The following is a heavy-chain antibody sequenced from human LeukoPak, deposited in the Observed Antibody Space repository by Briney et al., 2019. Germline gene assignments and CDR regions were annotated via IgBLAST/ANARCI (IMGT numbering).Heavy chain of an antibody. CDR2: INHSGGT. J-gene: IGHJ1*01. D-gene: IGHD3-22*01. Sequence: SETLSLTCGVYGGSFSGYYWSWIRQPPGKGLEWIGEINHSGGTNYNPSLKSRVTISVDTSKNQFSLKLSSVTAADPAVYYCARDGDYYDSSGYYYVWGQGTLVTVSS. CDR3: ARDGDYYDSSGYYYV. CDR1: GGSFSGYY. V-gene: IGHV4-34*01.